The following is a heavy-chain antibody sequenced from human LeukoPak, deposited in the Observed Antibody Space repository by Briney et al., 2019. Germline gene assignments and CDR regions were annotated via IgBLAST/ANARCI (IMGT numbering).Heavy chain of an antibody. D-gene: IGHD5-18*01. J-gene: IGHJ5*02. CDR1: GFTSRGYG. CDR2: ISYDGNAK. Sequence: PEQSLRLSCEASGFTSRGYGMHWVRQSPGKGLEWVAVISYDGNAKAFADSVKGRFIISRDNPKNTLFLQMNSLRPEDTAMYYCARDRHSYGFTLAAWGQGTPVTVSS. CDR3: ARDRHSYGFTLAA. V-gene: IGHV3-30*03.